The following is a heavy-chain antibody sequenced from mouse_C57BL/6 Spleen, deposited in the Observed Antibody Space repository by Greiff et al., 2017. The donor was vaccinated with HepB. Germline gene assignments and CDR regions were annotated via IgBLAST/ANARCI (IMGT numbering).Heavy chain of an antibody. Sequence: QVQLQQPGAELVKPGASVKLSCKASGYTFTSYWMHWVKQRPGRGLEWIGRIDPNSGGTKYNEKFKSKATLTVDIPSSTAYMQLSSLTSEDSAVYYCARITTVVAADWYFDVWGTGTTVTVSS. V-gene: IGHV1-72*01. CDR1: GYTFTSYW. J-gene: IGHJ1*03. CDR2: IDPNSGGT. CDR3: ARITTVVAADWYFDV. D-gene: IGHD1-1*01.